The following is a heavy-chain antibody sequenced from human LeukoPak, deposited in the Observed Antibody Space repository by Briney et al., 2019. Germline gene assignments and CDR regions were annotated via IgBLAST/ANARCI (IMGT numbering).Heavy chain of an antibody. CDR1: GYTFTGYY. J-gene: IGHJ6*03. D-gene: IGHD5-18*01. CDR2: INPNIGGT. Sequence: GASVKVSCKASGYTFTGYYMHWVRQAPGQGLEWMGWINPNIGGTNYAQKFQGRVTMTRDTSISTAYMELSRLRSDDTAVYYCARRGYSYGIDYYYYMDVWGKGTTVTVSS. V-gene: IGHV1-2*02. CDR3: ARRGYSYGIDYYYYMDV.